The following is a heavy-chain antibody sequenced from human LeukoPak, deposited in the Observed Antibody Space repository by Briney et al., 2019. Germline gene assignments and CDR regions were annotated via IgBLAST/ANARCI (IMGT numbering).Heavy chain of an antibody. CDR1: GFIFSSYA. J-gene: IGHJ5*02. V-gene: IGHV3-23*01. Sequence: GGSLRLSCTASGFIFSSYAMSWVRQAPGKGLEWVSAISGSGGSTYHADSVKGRFTISRDNSKNTLYLQMKSLRAEDTAVYYCAKDGYSSSWYENNWFDPWGQGTLVTVSS. CDR3: AKDGYSSSWYENNWFDP. CDR2: ISGSGGST. D-gene: IGHD6-13*01.